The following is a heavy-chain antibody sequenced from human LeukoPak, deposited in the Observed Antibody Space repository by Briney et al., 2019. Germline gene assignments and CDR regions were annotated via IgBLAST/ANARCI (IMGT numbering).Heavy chain of an antibody. J-gene: IGHJ4*02. Sequence: GGSLRLSCAASGFTVSSNYMGWVRQAPGKGLEWVSVIYSGGSTYYADSVKGRFTISRDNSKNTLYLQMNSLRAEDTAVYYCATYSSSWYYFDYWGQGTLVTVSS. V-gene: IGHV3-66*01. CDR2: IYSGGST. CDR3: ATYSSSWYYFDY. CDR1: GFTVSSNY. D-gene: IGHD6-13*01.